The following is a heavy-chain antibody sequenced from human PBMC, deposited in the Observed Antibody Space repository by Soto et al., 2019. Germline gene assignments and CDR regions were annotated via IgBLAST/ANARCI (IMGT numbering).Heavy chain of an antibody. Sequence: WETLSLTCAVSGFFISSGNYWGWIRKPPGKGLEWIGSIFHGGNTYYNPSLKSRVTISVDMSKNQFSLKLNSVTAADTAVYYCARARWYDAFDVWGQGTVVTVSS. V-gene: IGHV4-38-2*01. CDR2: IFHGGNT. CDR3: ARARWYDAFDV. D-gene: IGHD2-15*01. J-gene: IGHJ3*01. CDR1: GFFISSGNY.